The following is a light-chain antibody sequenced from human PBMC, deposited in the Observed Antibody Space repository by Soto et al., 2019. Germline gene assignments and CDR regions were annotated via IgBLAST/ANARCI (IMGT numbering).Light chain of an antibody. CDR2: EVN. CDR3: CSYTRRTTLVV. CDR1: SSDVGADNY. V-gene: IGLV2-14*01. J-gene: IGLJ3*02. Sequence: QSALTQPASVSGSPGQSITISCTGTSSDVGADNYVSWYQQHPGRAPKLSIYEVNNRPSGISYRFSGSNSGNTASLTISRLQAEDEVHYYCCSYTRRTTLVVFGRGTKVTVL.